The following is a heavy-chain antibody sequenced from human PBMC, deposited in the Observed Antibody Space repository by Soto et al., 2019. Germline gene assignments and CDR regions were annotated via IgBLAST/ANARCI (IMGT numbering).Heavy chain of an antibody. Sequence: GGSLRLSCAASGFTFSSYAMHWVRQAPGKGLEWVAVISYDGSNKYYADSVKGRFTISRDNSKNTLYLQMNSLRAEDTAVYYCARDINDILTGYYSLGNYYYGMDVWGQGTTVTVSS. CDR1: GFTFSSYA. V-gene: IGHV3-30-3*01. J-gene: IGHJ6*02. D-gene: IGHD3-9*01. CDR2: ISYDGSNK. CDR3: ARDINDILTGYYSLGNYYYGMDV.